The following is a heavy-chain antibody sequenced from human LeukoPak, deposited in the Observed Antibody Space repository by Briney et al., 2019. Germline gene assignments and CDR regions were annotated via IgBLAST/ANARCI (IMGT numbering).Heavy chain of an antibody. Sequence: PSETLSLTCSVSGDSFSNYYWTWIRQPPGKGLAWIGYVYYSGSTNYNPSLKTRLHLSVDTSKNRFSLKLSSVTAADTAVYYCASSPRLTTSWFLFDSWGHGTLVTVSS. CDR3: ASSPRLTTSWFLFDS. CDR2: VYYSGST. D-gene: IGHD2-2*01. CDR1: GDSFSNYY. V-gene: IGHV4-59*08. J-gene: IGHJ5*01.